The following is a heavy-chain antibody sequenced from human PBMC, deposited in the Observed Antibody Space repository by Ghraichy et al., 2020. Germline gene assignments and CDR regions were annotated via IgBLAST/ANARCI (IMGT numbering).Heavy chain of an antibody. CDR2: IKQDGSEK. Sequence: LSLTCAASGFTFSSYWMSWVRQAPGKGLEWVANIKQDGSEKYYVDSVKGRFTISRDNAKNSLYLQMNSLRAEDTAVYYCARDFLPGVITPMNWFDPWGQGTLVTVSS. V-gene: IGHV3-7*01. CDR1: GFTFSSYW. CDR3: ARDFLPGVITPMNWFDP. D-gene: IGHD3-10*01. J-gene: IGHJ5*02.